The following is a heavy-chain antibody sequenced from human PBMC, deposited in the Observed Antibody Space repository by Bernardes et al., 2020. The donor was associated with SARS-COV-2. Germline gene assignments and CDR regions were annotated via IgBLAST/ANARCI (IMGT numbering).Heavy chain of an antibody. CDR3: AKRRVIGNWYFDL. J-gene: IGHJ2*01. CDR2: ISDIGGET. Sequence: GRSLRLSCAASGFTFSSYGMFWVRQAPGKGLEWVSAISDIGGETFYADSMKGRFTISRDNSKNTLYLQMNSLRAEDTALYYCAKRRVIGNWYFDLWGRGTLVTVSS. D-gene: IGHD1-26*01. V-gene: IGHV3-23*01. CDR1: GFTFSSYG.